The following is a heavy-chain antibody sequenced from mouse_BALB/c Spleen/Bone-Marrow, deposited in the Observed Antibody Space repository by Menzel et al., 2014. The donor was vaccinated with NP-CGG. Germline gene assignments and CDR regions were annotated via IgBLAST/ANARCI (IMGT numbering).Heavy chain of an antibody. CDR3: ARWEYYAMDY. CDR1: GFNIKDTY. D-gene: IGHD4-1*01. V-gene: IGHV14-3*02. CDR2: IDPANGNT. Sequence: VQLQQSGAELVKPGASGKLSCTASGFNIKDTYMHWVKQRPEQGQEWIGRIDPANGNTKYDPKFQGKATITADTSSNTAYLQLSSLTSEDTAVYYCARWEYYAMDYWGQGTSVTVSS. J-gene: IGHJ4*01.